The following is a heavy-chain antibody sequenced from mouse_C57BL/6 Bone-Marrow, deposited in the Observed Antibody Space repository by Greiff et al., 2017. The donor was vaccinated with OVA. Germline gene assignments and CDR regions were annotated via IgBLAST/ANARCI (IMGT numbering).Heavy chain of an antibody. J-gene: IGHJ1*03. D-gene: IGHD1-1*01. CDR3: TLYGSSYGYFDV. CDR2: IDPENGDT. V-gene: IGHV14-4*01. CDR1: GFNIKDDY. Sequence: EVQLQESGAELVRPGASVKLSCTASGFNIKDDYMHWVKQRPEQGLEWIGWIDPENGDTEYDSKFQGKATITADTSSNTAYLQLSSLTSEDTAVYDCTLYGSSYGYFDVWGTGTTVTVSS.